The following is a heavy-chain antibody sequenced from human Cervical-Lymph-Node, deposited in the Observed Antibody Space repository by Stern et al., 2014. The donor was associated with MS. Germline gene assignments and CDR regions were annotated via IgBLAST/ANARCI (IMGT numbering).Heavy chain of an antibody. J-gene: IGHJ4*02. CDR1: GGTFSTLD. D-gene: IGHD6-13*01. Sequence: QVQLVQSGAEVKKPGSSMKVSCKASGGTFSTLDIIWVRQAPGQGLELLGGISPLFGTTNYVQKFQGRVTMIADESTSTAYMELHSLRSEDTAIYYCSRHQGGIAANWGQGTLVTVSS. CDR3: SRHQGGIAAN. V-gene: IGHV1-69*01. CDR2: ISPLFGTT.